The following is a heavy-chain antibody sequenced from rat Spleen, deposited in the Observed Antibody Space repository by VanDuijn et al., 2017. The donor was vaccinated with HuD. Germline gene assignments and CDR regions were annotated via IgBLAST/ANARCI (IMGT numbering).Heavy chain of an antibody. Sequence: EVQLVESGGGLVQPGRSLKLSCAASGFTFNNYGMAWFRRAPTKGLEWVATLSYDGISTYYRDSVRGRFTISSDNAKTTLYLQMDSLRSEDTATYYCTTPNTGDRYFDFWGPGTMVTVSS. CDR2: LSYDGIST. D-gene: IGHD4-2*01. CDR1: GFTFNNYG. J-gene: IGHJ1*01. CDR3: TTPNTGDRYFDF. V-gene: IGHV5-29*01.